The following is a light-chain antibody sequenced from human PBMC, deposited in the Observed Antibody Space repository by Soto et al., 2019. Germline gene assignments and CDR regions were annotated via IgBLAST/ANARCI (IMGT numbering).Light chain of an antibody. J-gene: IGLJ1*01. CDR3: SSYTSSYTYV. CDR2: DVT. V-gene: IGLV2-14*03. CDR1: SSDVGAYNY. Sequence: QSVLTQPASVSRSPGQSIAISCTGTSSDVGAYNYVSWYQHHPGKAPKLMIYDVTNRPSGVSNRFSGSKSGNTASLTISGLQADDEADYYCSSYTSSYTYVFGTGTKVTVL.